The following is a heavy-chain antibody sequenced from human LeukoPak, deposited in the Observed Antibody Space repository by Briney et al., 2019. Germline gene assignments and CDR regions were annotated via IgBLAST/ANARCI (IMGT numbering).Heavy chain of an antibody. D-gene: IGHD3-10*01. Sequence: ASVKVSCKVSGYTLTELSMHWVRQAPGQGLEWMGGIIPIFDTTTYAQKFQGRVTITADESTSTAYMDLSSLRFEDTAVYYCARGMNRGVIITSEIYFDYWGQGTLVTVSS. V-gene: IGHV1-69*13. CDR1: GYTLTELS. CDR3: ARGMNRGVIITSEIYFDY. CDR2: IIPIFDTT. J-gene: IGHJ4*02.